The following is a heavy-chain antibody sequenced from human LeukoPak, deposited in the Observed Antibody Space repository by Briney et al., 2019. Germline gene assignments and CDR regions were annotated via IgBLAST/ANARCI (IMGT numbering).Heavy chain of an antibody. D-gene: IGHD3-22*01. V-gene: IGHV1-46*01. J-gene: IGHJ4*02. CDR3: AREDSSGYNY. CDR2: INPITGTT. CDR1: GYTFTNYF. Sequence: ASVKVSCKASGYTFTNYFMHWVRQAPGQGLEWMGIINPITGTTTYAQKFQGRVTMTRDTSTGTVYMELSSLRSEDTAVYYCAREDSSGYNYWGQGTLVTVSS.